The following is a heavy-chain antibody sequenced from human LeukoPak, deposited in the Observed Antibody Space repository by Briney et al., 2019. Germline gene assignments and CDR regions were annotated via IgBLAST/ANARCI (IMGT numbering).Heavy chain of an antibody. CDR3: ARVTRSVPYYFDY. CDR1: GFTFSSYA. CDR2: ISYDGSNK. Sequence: GGSLRLSCAASGFTFSSYAMHWVRQAPGKGLEWVAVISYDGSNKYYADSVKGRFTISRDNSKNTLYLQMNSLRAEDTAVYYCARVTRSVPYYFDYWGQGTLVTVSS. V-gene: IGHV3-30*14. D-gene: IGHD2-2*01. J-gene: IGHJ4*02.